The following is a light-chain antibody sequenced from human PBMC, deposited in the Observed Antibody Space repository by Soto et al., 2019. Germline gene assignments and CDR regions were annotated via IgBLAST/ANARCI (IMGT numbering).Light chain of an antibody. CDR3: QQRNSTPFT. J-gene: IGKJ3*01. V-gene: IGKV3-11*01. CDR2: AAS. CDR1: QSVSSY. Sequence: EIEMTQSPSSLSSSAGERVTISCRASQSVSSYLNWYQQKPGQAPKLLIYAASSRHTGIPARFSGSGSGTDFTLTISSLEPEDFAIYYCQQRNSTPFTFGRGTKVEIK.